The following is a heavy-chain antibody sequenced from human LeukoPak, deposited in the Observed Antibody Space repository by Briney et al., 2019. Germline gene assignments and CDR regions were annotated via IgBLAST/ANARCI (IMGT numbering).Heavy chain of an antibody. CDR1: GFTFSSYW. J-gene: IGHJ3*02. V-gene: IGHV3-74*01. D-gene: IGHD3-10*01. Sequence: HPGGSLRLSCAASGFTFSSYWMHWVRQAPGKGLVWVSRIYSDGSGTTYAESVKGRFTISRDNAKNTLFLQMNSLTAEDTAVYYCATDRGHAFYIWGQGTMLTVS. CDR2: IYSDGSGT. CDR3: ATDRGHAFYI.